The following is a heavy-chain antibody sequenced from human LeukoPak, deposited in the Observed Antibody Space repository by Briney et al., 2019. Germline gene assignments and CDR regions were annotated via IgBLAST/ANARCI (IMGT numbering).Heavy chain of an antibody. CDR3: ARGGRPVRGVIYCGMDV. V-gene: IGHV4-4*07. CDR1: GGSISSYY. D-gene: IGHD3-10*01. CDR2: IYTSGSA. Sequence: PSETLSLTCTVSGGSISSYYWSWIRQPAGKGLEWIGRIYTSGSANYNPSLKSRVTMSVDTSKNQFSLKLSSVTAADTAVYYCARGGRPVRGVIYCGMDVWGQGTTVTVSS. J-gene: IGHJ6*02.